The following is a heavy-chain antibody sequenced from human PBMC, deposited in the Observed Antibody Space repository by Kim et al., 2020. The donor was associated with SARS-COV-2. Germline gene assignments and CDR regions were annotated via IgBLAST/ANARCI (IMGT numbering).Heavy chain of an antibody. CDR1: GGAISRSGYF. Sequence: SETLSLTCSVSGGAISRSGYFWGWIRQPPGKGLEWIGIVYYSGSPYYNPSLQSRFTISVDSSKNQFSLKLNSVNAADTAVYYCANHLTTVTTGFLFGPWG. CDR2: VYYSGSP. CDR3: ANHLTTVTTGFLFGP. V-gene: IGHV4-39*01. J-gene: IGHJ5*02. D-gene: IGHD4-4*01.